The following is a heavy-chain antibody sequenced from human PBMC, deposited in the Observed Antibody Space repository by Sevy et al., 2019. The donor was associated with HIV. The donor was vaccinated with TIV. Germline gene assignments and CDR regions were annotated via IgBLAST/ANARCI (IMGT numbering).Heavy chain of an antibody. CDR1: GGSISRNSHY. J-gene: IGHJ5*02. D-gene: IGHD3-3*01. CDR2: IYYSGST. Sequence: SETLSLTCTVSGGSISRNSHYWGWIRQPPGKGREWIGSIYYSGSTYYNPSLKRRATISGDTSKKQFSLKLSSGTAADTAVYYCATHALSITIFGVVARNWFDPWGQGTLVTVSS. CDR3: ATHALSITIFGVVARNWFDP. V-gene: IGHV4-39*01.